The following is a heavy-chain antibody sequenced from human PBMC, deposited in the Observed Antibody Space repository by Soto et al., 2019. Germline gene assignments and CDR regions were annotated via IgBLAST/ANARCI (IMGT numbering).Heavy chain of an antibody. V-gene: IGHV1-69*18. D-gene: IGHD4-4*01. CDR3: ARVVMTTVPASFYYGMDV. Sequence: QVQLVQSGAEVKKPGSSVTVSCKASGGTLSSYALSWVRQAPGQGLEWMGRITPFSGAPNYAQKFQDRVTITADASTSTVYMELTGLTSEDTAVYYCARVVMTTVPASFYYGMDVWGQGISVIVS. CDR1: GGTLSSYA. CDR2: ITPFSGAP. J-gene: IGHJ6*02.